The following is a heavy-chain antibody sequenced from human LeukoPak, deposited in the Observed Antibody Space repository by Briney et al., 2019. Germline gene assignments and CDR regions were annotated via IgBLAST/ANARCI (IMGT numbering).Heavy chain of an antibody. Sequence: SETLSLTCTVSGGSISSSSYYWGWIRQPPGKGLEWIGSIYYSGSTYYNPSLKSRVTISIDTSKNQFSLTLTSVTAADTALYYCASLHQVRGLTVFDYWGQGTQVTVSS. CDR1: GGSISSSSYY. V-gene: IGHV4-39*07. D-gene: IGHD3-10*01. J-gene: IGHJ4*02. CDR2: IYYSGST. CDR3: ASLHQVRGLTVFDY.